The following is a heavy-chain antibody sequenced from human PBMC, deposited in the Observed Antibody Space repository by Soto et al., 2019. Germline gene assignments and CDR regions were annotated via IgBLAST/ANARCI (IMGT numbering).Heavy chain of an antibody. J-gene: IGHJ4*02. Sequence: GGSLRLSCAASGFSFSSYGMHWVRQAPGKGLEWVAVIWYDGSNKYYADSVKGRFTISRDNSKSTLYLQMNSLRAEDTAVYYCAREYTSSFPFDYWGQGTLVTVSS. CDR2: IWYDGSNK. CDR3: AREYTSSFPFDY. CDR1: GFSFSSYG. V-gene: IGHV3-33*01. D-gene: IGHD6-6*01.